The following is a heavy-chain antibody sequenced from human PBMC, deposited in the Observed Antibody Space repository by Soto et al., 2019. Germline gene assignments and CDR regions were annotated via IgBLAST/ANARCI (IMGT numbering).Heavy chain of an antibody. J-gene: IGHJ5*02. CDR3: ARDRGLGDGGYGWFDP. Sequence: QVQLQESGPGLVKPSETLSLTCTVSGGSISSYFWSWIRQPPGKGLEWIGYIYYSESTNYNPSLKRRVIIYVDTSKHQFPLNLSSVTAADAAVHYCARDRGLGDGGYGWFDPWGEGTLVTVAS. CDR1: GGSISSYF. D-gene: IGHD6-19*01. CDR2: IYYSEST. V-gene: IGHV4-59*01.